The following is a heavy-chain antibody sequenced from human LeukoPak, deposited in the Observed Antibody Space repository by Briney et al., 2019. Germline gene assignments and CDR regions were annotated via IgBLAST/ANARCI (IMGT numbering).Heavy chain of an antibody. CDR1: GGSISSYY. J-gene: IGHJ4*02. Sequence: SETLSLTCTVSGGSISSYYWSWIRQPPGKGLEWIGYIYYSGSTNYNPSLKSRVTISVDTSKNQFSLKLSSVTAADTAVYYCARGYYNVPLTFDYWGQGTLVTVSS. CDR3: ARGYYNVPLTFDY. D-gene: IGHD3-10*01. V-gene: IGHV4-59*01. CDR2: IYYSGST.